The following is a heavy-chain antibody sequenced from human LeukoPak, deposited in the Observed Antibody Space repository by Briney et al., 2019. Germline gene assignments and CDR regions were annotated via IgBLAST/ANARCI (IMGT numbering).Heavy chain of an antibody. Sequence: PSETLSLTCTVSGGSISSSSYYWGWIRQPPGKGLEWIGSIYYSGSTYYNPSLKSRVTISVDTSKNQFSLKLSSVTAADTAVYYCASPNYDFWSGPSDYFDYWGQGTLVTVSS. V-gene: IGHV4-39*01. J-gene: IGHJ4*02. CDR2: IYYSGST. D-gene: IGHD3-3*01. CDR3: ASPNYDFWSGPSDYFDY. CDR1: GGSISSSSYY.